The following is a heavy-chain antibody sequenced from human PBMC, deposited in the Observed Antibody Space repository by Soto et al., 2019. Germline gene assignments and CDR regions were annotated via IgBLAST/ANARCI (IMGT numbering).Heavy chain of an antibody. J-gene: IGHJ6*02. D-gene: IGHD6-13*01. CDR2: INPNSGGT. CDR3: ARTSSSWYYYYYYGMDV. Sequence: ASVKVSCKASGYTFTGYYMHWVRQAPGQGLEWMGWINPNSGGTNYAQEFQGRVTMTRDTSISTAYMELSRLRSDDTAVYYCARTSSSWYYYYYYGMDVWGQGTTVTVSS. V-gene: IGHV1-2*02. CDR1: GYTFTGYY.